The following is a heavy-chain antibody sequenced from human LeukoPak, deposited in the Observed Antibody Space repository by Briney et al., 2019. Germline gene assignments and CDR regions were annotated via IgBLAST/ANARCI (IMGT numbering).Heavy chain of an antibody. V-gene: IGHV4-39*07. Sequence: PSETLSLTCTVSGASIGSESYYWGWVRQPPGKRLEWIGSIYYSGSTRSTPSLASRVTVSLDTSKNQFSLNLTSVTPADTGVYYCARISSALFHHWGRGILVTVSS. J-gene: IGHJ4*02. CDR3: ARISSALFHH. CDR1: GASIGSESYY. CDR2: IYYSGST.